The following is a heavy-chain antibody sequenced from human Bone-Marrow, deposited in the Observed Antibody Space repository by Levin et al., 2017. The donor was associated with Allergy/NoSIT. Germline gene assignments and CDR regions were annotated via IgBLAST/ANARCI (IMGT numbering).Heavy chain of an antibody. CDR3: ATATFDN. CDR2: INPSGGST. J-gene: IGHJ4*02. Sequence: GGSLRLSCAASGFTFSGYVMKWVRQAPGKGLEWVSTINPSGGSTYYADSVKGRFTISRDNSKSTLFLQMTSLRAEDTAVYYCATATFDNWGQGALVTVSS. V-gene: IGHV3-23*01. CDR1: GFTFSGYV.